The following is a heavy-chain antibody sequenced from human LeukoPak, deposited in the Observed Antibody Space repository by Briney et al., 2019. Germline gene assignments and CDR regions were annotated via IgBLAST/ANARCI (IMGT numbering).Heavy chain of an antibody. CDR2: IKEDGSEK. J-gene: IGHJ4*02. CDR3: VGPYSSGPPFDY. V-gene: IGHV3-7*01. CDR1: GFTLTTYW. Sequence: GGSLRLSCAASGFTLTTYWMTWVRQAPGKGLEWVANIKEDGSEKYYVDSVKGRFTISRDNAKNTLYLQMNSLRAEDTAVHYCVGPYSSGPPFDYWGQGTLVTVSS. D-gene: IGHD6-19*01.